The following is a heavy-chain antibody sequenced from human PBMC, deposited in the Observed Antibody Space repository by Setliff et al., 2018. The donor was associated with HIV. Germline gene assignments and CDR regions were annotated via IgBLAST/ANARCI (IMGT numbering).Heavy chain of an antibody. D-gene: IGHD3-22*01. CDR1: GFTFSSYE. V-gene: IGHV3-48*03. Sequence: PGGSLRLSCAASGFTFSSYEMNWVRQSPGKGLEWVSYITGNGTTIYYADSVKGRFTIPRDNAKNSLYLQMNSLRAEDTAVYYCARAHYYDSSYFYASGNPLIDYWGQGTLVTVSS. CDR2: ITGNGTTI. CDR3: ARAHYYDSSYFYASGNPLIDY. J-gene: IGHJ4*02.